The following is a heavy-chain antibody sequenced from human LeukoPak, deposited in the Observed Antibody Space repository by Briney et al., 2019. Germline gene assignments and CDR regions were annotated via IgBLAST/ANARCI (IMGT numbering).Heavy chain of an antibody. Sequence: SETLSLTCAVYGGSFSDYYWSWIRQPPGKGLEWIGEINHSGSTNYSPSLKSRVTISVDRSKNQFSLKLSSVTAADTAVYYCASLADVELPAAKVNDYWGQEPLVTVS. CDR2: INHSGST. V-gene: IGHV4-34*01. CDR1: GGSFSDYY. D-gene: IGHD2-2*01. CDR3: ASLADVELPAAKVNDY. J-gene: IGHJ4*02.